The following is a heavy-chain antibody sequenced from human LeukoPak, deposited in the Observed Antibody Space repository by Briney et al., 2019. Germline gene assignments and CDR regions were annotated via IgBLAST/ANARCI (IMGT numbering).Heavy chain of an antibody. V-gene: IGHV3-30*04. CDR1: AFTFSSYA. J-gene: IGHJ4*02. Sequence: PGGSLRLSCAASAFTFSSYAMHWFRQAPGKGLEWVAVISYDGSNKYYADSVKGRFTISRDNSKNTLYLQMNSLRSEDTAVYYCARSKDYYGSGSWYYFDYWGQGTLVTVSS. CDR3: ARSKDYYGSGSWYYFDY. D-gene: IGHD3-10*01. CDR2: ISYDGSNK.